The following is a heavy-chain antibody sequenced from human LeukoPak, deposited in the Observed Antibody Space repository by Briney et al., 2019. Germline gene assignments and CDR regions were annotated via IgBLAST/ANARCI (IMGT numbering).Heavy chain of an antibody. Sequence: GGSLRLSCAASGFTFSSDWIHWVRQAPGKGPVWVSRIKPDGSQTGYADSVRGRFTISRDNAKRTLFLQMISLRVEDTAIYYCARESAPAGLGDWGQGTLVTVS. V-gene: IGHV3-74*01. CDR3: ARESAPAGLGD. D-gene: IGHD3-3*01. CDR2: IKPDGSQT. J-gene: IGHJ4*02. CDR1: GFTFSSDW.